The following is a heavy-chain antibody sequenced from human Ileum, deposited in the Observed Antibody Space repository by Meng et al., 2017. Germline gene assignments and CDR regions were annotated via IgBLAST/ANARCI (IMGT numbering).Heavy chain of an antibody. D-gene: IGHD3-22*01. CDR1: GTW. V-gene: IGHV4-4*02. CDR2: IFQSGRT. Sequence: VPLQGPGPRLVKPSGTLSLTCAVSGTWWSWVRQPPGKGLEWIGEIFQSGRTNYNPSLKSRVTISIDKSKSQISLQLSAVTAADTAVYSCATSNDRDVYYLGYWGQGTLVTVSS. CDR3: ATSNDRDVYYLGY. J-gene: IGHJ4*02.